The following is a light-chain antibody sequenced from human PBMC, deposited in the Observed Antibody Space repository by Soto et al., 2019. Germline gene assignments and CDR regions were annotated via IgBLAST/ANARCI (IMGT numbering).Light chain of an antibody. V-gene: IGKV3-15*01. Sequence: EIVMTQSPATLSVSPGERATLSCRASQSVGANLVWYQQKPGQAPRLLIYGASTRATGIPARFSGSGSGTEFTLTISSLQSEDFAVYYCQQYTNWPRTFGQGTKVDIK. CDR3: QQYTNWPRT. J-gene: IGKJ1*01. CDR2: GAS. CDR1: QSVGAN.